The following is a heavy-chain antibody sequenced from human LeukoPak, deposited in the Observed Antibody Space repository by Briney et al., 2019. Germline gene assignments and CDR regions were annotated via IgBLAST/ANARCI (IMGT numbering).Heavy chain of an antibody. CDR1: GGTFSSYT. CDR3: ASEGITIFGVVIQAKFDY. CDR2: XXXILGIA. Sequence: ASVKVSCKASGGTFSSYTISWVRQAPGQGLEXXXXXXXILGIANYAQKFQGRVTITADKSTSTAYMELSSLRSEDTAVYYCASEGITIFGVVIQAKFDYWGQGTLVTVSS. D-gene: IGHD3-3*01. V-gene: IGHV1-69*10. J-gene: IGHJ4*02.